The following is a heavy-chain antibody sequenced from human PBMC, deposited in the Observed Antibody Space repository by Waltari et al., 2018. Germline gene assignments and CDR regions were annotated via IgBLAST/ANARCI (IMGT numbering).Heavy chain of an antibody. D-gene: IGHD2-15*01. V-gene: IGHV3-7*01. Sequence: EVQLVESGGGLVQPGGSLRLSCAASGFTLSHYWMGWVRQAPGKGLEWVAGIKEDGGRKYYVDSGKVRFTISRDNAKSTLYLQMNSLRAEDTAVFYCVRNRGWQQFDFWGQGTLVTVSS. J-gene: IGHJ4*02. CDR2: IKEDGGRK. CDR3: VRNRGWQQFDF. CDR1: GFTLSHYW.